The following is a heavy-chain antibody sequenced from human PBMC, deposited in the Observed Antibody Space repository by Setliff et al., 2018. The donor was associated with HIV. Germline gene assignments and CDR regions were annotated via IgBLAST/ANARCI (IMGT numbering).Heavy chain of an antibody. CDR1: GFTFGDYP. V-gene: IGHV4-38-2*01. CDR3: ARHEGYNDFLTGYFRYKWYDP. Sequence: GSLRLSCATSGFTFGDYPMGWFRQAPGKGLEWIGSIYFSESPYYNPSLSSRVTISVDTSKNQFSLKLSSVTAADTAVYYCARHEGYNDFLTGYFRYKWYDPWGQGTLVTVSS. D-gene: IGHD3-9*01. CDR2: IYFSESP. J-gene: IGHJ5*02.